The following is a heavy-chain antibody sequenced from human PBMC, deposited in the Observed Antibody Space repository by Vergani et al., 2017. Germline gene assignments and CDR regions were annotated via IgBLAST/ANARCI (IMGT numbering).Heavy chain of an antibody. CDR2: IIPIFGST. J-gene: IGHJ4*02. CDR1: GYTFSSYA. D-gene: IGHD5-24*01. CDR3: ALGDGYDY. Sequence: QVQLVQSGAEVKKPGASVKVSCKASGYTFSSYAISWVRQAPGQGLEWMGRIIPIFGSTNYAQKFQGRVTITGDKSTSTATSTAYMELISLRSEDTAVYYCALGDGYDYWGQGTLVTVSS. V-gene: IGHV1-69*06.